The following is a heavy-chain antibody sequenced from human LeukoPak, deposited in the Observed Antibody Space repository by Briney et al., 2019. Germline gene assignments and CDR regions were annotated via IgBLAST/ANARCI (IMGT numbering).Heavy chain of an antibody. CDR3: AKDLGSSGWYIVGAFDI. CDR2: IYSGGST. V-gene: IGHV3-66*01. D-gene: IGHD6-19*01. J-gene: IGHJ3*02. CDR1: EFSVGSNY. Sequence: GGSLRLSCAASEFSVGSNYMTWVRQAPGKGLEWVSLIYSGGSTYYADSVKGRFTISRDNSKNTLYLQMNSLRAEDTAVYYCAKDLGSSGWYIVGAFDIWGQGTMVTVSS.